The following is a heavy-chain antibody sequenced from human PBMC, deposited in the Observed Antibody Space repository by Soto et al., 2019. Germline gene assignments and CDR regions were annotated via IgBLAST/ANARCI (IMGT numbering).Heavy chain of an antibody. J-gene: IGHJ5*02. Sequence: PSETLSLTCTVSGGSISSGGYYWSWIRQHPGKGLEWIGYIYYSGSTYYNPSLKSRVTISVDTSKNQFSLKLSSVTAADTAVYYCARVGYYYDSSGQQGTIDNWFDPWGQGTLVTVSS. CDR2: IYYSGST. D-gene: IGHD3-22*01. CDR1: GGSISSGGYY. V-gene: IGHV4-31*03. CDR3: ARVGYYYDSSGQQGTIDNWFDP.